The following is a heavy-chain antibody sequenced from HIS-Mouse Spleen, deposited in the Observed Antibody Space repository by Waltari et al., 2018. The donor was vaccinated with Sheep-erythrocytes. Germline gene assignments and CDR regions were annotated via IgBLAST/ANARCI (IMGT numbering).Heavy chain of an antibody. D-gene: IGHD6-6*01. CDR1: GGSISSSSYY. J-gene: IGHJ4*02. CDR2: IYYSGRT. Sequence: QLQLQESGPGLVKPSETLSLTCTVSGGSISSSSYYWGWIRQPPGKGLEWIGSIYYSGRTYYTPSRKSRVTISVDTSKNQFALKLSSVTAADTAVYYCARVSVAARFDYWGQGTLVTVSS. V-gene: IGHV4-39*07. CDR3: ARVSVAARFDY.